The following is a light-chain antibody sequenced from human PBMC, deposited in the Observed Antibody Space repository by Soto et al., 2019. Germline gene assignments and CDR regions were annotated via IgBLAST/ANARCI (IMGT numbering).Light chain of an antibody. V-gene: IGKV2-28*01. Sequence: DLVMTQSPLSLPVTPGEPASISCRSSQSLLDSNGYNYLDWYLQKSGQSPQLLIYLGSNRASGVXDXXSGSGSGTDFTLKISRVEAEDVGVYYCMQALQSPPTFGQGTKVEIK. CDR2: LGS. J-gene: IGKJ1*01. CDR3: MQALQSPPT. CDR1: QSLLDSNGYNY.